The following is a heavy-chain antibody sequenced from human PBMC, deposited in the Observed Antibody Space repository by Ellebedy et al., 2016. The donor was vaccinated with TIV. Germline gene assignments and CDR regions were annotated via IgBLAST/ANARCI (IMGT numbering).Heavy chain of an antibody. D-gene: IGHD3-22*01. Sequence: SVKVSXXASGGTFSSHAISWVRQAPGQGLEWMGKIIPDLDVANYAQKFQGRVTITADKSTSTAYMELSSLRSDDTAVYYCARLTRGNDSGYHGGDWYFDLWGRGTLIRVSS. CDR3: ARLTRGNDSGYHGGDWYFDL. CDR1: GGTFSSHA. CDR2: IIPDLDVA. V-gene: IGHV1-69*04. J-gene: IGHJ2*01.